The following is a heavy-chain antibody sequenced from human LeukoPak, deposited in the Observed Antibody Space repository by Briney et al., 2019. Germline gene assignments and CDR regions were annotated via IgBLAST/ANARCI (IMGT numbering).Heavy chain of an antibody. V-gene: IGHV3-21*04. CDR3: ARSGLSRFGF. Sequence: GGSLRLSCAASGFTFSNYAMSWVRQAPGKGLEWVSSISSSSSYIYYADSVKGRFTISRDNAKNSLYLQMNSLRAEDTAVYYCARSGLSRFGFWGQGTLVTVSS. D-gene: IGHD2/OR15-2a*01. J-gene: IGHJ4*02. CDR1: GFTFSNYA. CDR2: ISSSSSYI.